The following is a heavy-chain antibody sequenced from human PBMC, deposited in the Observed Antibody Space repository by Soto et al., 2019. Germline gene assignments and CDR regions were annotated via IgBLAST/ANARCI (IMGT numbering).Heavy chain of an antibody. V-gene: IGHV4-30-2*01. CDR2: IYHSGST. Sequence: PSETLSLTCALSGGSISSGGYSWSWIRQPPGKGLEWIGYIYHSGSTYYNPSLKSRVTISVDRSKNQFSLKLSSVTAADTAVYYCARAGGLGAVAVDYWGQGTLVTVSS. CDR1: GGSISSGGYS. J-gene: IGHJ4*02. D-gene: IGHD6-19*01. CDR3: ARAGGLGAVAVDY.